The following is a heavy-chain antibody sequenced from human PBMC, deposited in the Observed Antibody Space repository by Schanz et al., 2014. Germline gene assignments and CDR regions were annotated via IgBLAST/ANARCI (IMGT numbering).Heavy chain of an antibody. J-gene: IGHJ6*02. CDR1: GFSFSDYW. CDR3: VKDLQRELLRDDHYYGMDV. D-gene: IGHD1-26*01. Sequence: VQLVESEGGLVQPGGSLRLSCEGSGFSFSDYWMGWVRQAPGKGLEWVAVIWYDGSKQYLAGSVKGRFSVSRDTSKNTLYLQMNSLRAEDTAVYYCVKDLQRELLRDDHYYGMDVWGQGTTVTVSS. V-gene: IGHV3-33*06. CDR2: IWYDGSKQ.